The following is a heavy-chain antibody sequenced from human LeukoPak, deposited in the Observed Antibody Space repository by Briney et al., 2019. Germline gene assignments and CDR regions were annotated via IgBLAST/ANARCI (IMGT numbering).Heavy chain of an antibody. J-gene: IGHJ4*02. CDR3: ARVVPPTDYGSGSYFWDPYYFDY. Sequence: GGTLRLSCAALGSTFSTIAMGWSPRPQGKGRDWFSAIRVVGVTNYYADSVKGRFTISRDNSKNTLYLQMNSLRAEDTAVYYCARVVPPTDYGSGSYFWDPYYFDYWGQGTLVTVSS. CDR2: IRVVGVT. V-gene: IGHV3-23*01. D-gene: IGHD3-10*01. CDR1: GSTFSTIA.